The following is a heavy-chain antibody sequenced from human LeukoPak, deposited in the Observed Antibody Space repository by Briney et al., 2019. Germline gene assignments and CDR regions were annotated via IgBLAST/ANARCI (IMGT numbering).Heavy chain of an antibody. Sequence: SETLSLTCTVSGYSISSGYYWGWIRQPPGKGLEWIGSIYHSGSTYYNPSLKSRVTISVDTSKNQFSLKLSSVTAADTAVYYCAREGYVWGSYRYYYYYYYMDVWGKGTTVTVSS. J-gene: IGHJ6*03. V-gene: IGHV4-38-2*02. CDR1: GYSISSGYY. CDR3: AREGYVWGSYRYYYYYYYMDV. D-gene: IGHD3-16*02. CDR2: IYHSGST.